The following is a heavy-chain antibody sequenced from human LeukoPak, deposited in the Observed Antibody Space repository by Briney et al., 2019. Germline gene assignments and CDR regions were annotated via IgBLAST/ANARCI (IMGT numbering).Heavy chain of an antibody. J-gene: IGHJ5*02. Sequence: GGSLRLSCAASGFTFSSYATSWVRQAPGKGLDWVSSISGSHGSTYYADSVKGRFTISRDNSKNTLYLQMNSLRAEDTAVYYCAKDTKFDPWGQGTLVTVSS. D-gene: IGHD3-3*01. CDR3: AKDTKFDP. V-gene: IGHV3-23*01. CDR2: ISGSHGST. CDR1: GFTFSSYA.